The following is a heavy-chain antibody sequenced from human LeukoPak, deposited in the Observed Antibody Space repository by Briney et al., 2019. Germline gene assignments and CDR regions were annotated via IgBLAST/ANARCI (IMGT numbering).Heavy chain of an antibody. CDR3: SGSGSVDY. V-gene: IGHV3-21*01. D-gene: IGHD3-10*01. CDR1: GLTFSSYS. Sequence: PGGSLRLSCAASGLTFSSYSMNWVRQAPGEGLEWVSSISSSSSYIYYADSVKGRFTISRDNAKNSLYLQMNSLRAEDTAVYYCSGSGSVDYWGQGTLVTVSS. CDR2: ISSSSSYI. J-gene: IGHJ4*02.